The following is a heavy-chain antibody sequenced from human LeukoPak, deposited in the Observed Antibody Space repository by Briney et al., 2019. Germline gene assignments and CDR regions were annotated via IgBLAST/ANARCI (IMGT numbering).Heavy chain of an antibody. CDR1: GFDFSSYV. D-gene: IGHD3-10*01. Sequence: GGSLRLSCAASGFDFSSYVMHWVRQAPGKGLEWAAVISHDGSNEYYADPVTGRFTISRDNSKNTLSLQMNSLRAEDTALYYCVRDISGEKSLDYWGQGTLVTVSS. V-gene: IGHV3-30*04. J-gene: IGHJ4*02. CDR2: ISHDGSNE. CDR3: VRDISGEKSLDY.